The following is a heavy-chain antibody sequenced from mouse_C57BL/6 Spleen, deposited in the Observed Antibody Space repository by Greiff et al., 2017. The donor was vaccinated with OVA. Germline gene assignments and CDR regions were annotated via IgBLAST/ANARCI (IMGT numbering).Heavy chain of an antibody. J-gene: IGHJ2*01. CDR1: GYTFTDYY. Sequence: EVQLQPSGPELVKPGASVKISCKASGYTFTDYYMNWVKQSNGKSLEWIGDINPNNGGTSYNQKFKGKATLTVDKSSSTAYMELRSLTSEDSAVYYCAQTAQAFDYWGQGTTLTVSS. CDR3: AQTAQAFDY. CDR2: INPNNGGT. D-gene: IGHD3-2*02. V-gene: IGHV1-26*01.